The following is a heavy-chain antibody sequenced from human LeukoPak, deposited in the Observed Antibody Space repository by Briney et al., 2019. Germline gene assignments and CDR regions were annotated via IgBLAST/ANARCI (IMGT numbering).Heavy chain of an antibody. CDR3: ARLQGQWLLHNY. CDR1: GGSISSYY. Sequence: PSETLSLTCTVSGGSISSYYRSWIRQPPGKGLEWIGYIYYSGNTNYNPSLKSRVTISVDTSRNQFSLKVTSVTAADTAVYYCARLQGQWLLHNYWGQGTLVTVSS. D-gene: IGHD6-19*01. J-gene: IGHJ4*02. CDR2: IYYSGNT. V-gene: IGHV4-59*01.